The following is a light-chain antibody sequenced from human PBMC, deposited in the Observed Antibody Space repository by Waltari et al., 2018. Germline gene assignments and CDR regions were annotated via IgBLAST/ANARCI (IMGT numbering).Light chain of an antibody. CDR3: CFYTSRFYV. J-gene: IGLJ1*01. Sequence: QSALTQPPSVSGTPGQSVTISCTGTSSDVGTNNRVSWYQQSPGSAPKLLIYEVTNRPSGVPERCAGTKSGNTASLTIAGLQAEDEADYYCCFYTSRFYVFGPGTKVTVL. CDR1: SSDVGTNNR. CDR2: EVT. V-gene: IGLV2-18*01.